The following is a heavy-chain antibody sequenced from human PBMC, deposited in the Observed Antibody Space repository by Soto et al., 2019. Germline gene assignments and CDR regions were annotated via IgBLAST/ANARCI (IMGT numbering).Heavy chain of an antibody. CDR3: LYDFWSGYYGNWFDP. D-gene: IGHD3-3*01. Sequence: GGSLRLSCAASGFTFSSYAMSWVRQAPGKGLEWVSAISGSGGGTYYADSVKGRFTISRDNSKNTLYLQMNSLRAEDTAVYYALYDFWSGYYGNWFDPWGQGTLVTVSS. CDR2: ISGSGGGT. V-gene: IGHV3-23*01. J-gene: IGHJ5*02. CDR1: GFTFSSYA.